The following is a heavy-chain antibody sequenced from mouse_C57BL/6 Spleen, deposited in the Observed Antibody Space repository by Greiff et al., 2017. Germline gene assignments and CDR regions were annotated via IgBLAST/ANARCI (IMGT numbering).Heavy chain of an antibody. J-gene: IGHJ2*01. D-gene: IGHD1-1*01. CDR1: GYAFSSSW. V-gene: IGHV1-82*01. CDR3: ARDYYGSSFDY. CDR2: IYPGDGDT. Sequence: ESGPELVKPGASVKISCKASGYAFSSSWMNWVKQRPGKGLEWIGRIYPGDGDTNYNGKFKGKATLTADKSSSTAYMQLSSLTSEDSAVYFCARDYYGSSFDYWGQGTTLTVSS.